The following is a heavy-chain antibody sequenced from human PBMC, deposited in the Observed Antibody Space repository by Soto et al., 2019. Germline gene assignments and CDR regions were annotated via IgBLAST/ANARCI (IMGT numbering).Heavy chain of an antibody. D-gene: IGHD2-21*02. CDR2: ISYDGSNK. Sequence: GGSLRLSCAASGFTSSSYGMHWVRQAPGKGLEWVAVISYDGSNKYYADSVKGRFTISRDNSKNTLYLQMNSLRAEDTAVYYCAKDHAVVVVTAMNYWGQGTLVTVSS. CDR1: GFTSSSYG. V-gene: IGHV3-30*18. J-gene: IGHJ4*02. CDR3: AKDHAVVVVTAMNY.